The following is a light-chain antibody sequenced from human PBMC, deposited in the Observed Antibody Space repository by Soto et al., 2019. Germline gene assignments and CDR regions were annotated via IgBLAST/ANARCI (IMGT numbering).Light chain of an antibody. V-gene: IGKV3D-15*01. J-gene: IGKJ1*01. CDR3: QQFRNWPWT. CDR2: GAS. Sequence: EIVMTQSPVTLSVSPGERATLSCRASQSVRSNLAWYQHKPGQAPRLLIHGASTRATGVPARISGSGSGTEFTLTISSLQSEDFAVYYCQQFRNWPWTFGQGTKVDIK. CDR1: QSVRSN.